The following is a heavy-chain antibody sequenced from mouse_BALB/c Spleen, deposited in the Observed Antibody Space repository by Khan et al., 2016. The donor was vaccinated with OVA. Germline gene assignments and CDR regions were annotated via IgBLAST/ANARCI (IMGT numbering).Heavy chain of an antibody. V-gene: IGHV2-9-2*01. Sequence: QVQLQQSGPGLVAPSQSLSITCTVSGFSLTNYDISWFRQPPGKGLEWLGVIWTGGDTNYNSALMSRLSISKDNSKSQVFIKMNSLPTDDTAIYYCVRCGQYYGSFYWYFDVWGAGTTVTVAS. CDR1: GFSLTNYD. D-gene: IGHD1-1*01. J-gene: IGHJ1*01. CDR3: VRCGQYYGSFYWYFDV. CDR2: IWTGGDT.